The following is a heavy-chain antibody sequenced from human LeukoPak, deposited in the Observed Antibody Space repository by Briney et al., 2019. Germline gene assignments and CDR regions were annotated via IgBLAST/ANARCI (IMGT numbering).Heavy chain of an antibody. V-gene: IGHV1-8*03. CDR1: GYTFISYD. CDR2: MNPNSGNT. D-gene: IGHD2-21*01. Sequence: ASVKVSCKASGYTFISYDINWVRPVTGQGLEWMGWMNPNSGNTGYAQKFQGRVTITRNTSISTAFMELSSLRSEDTAVYYCATDQGLGDPIENWFDPWGQGTLVTVSS. J-gene: IGHJ5*02. CDR3: ATDQGLGDPIENWFDP.